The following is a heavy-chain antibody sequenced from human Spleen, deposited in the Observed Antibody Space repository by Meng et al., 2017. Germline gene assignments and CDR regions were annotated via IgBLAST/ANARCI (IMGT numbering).Heavy chain of an antibody. CDR3: ARGPTTMAHDFDY. CDR2: INHSGST. V-gene: IGHV4-34*01. D-gene: IGHD4-11*01. J-gene: IGHJ4*02. CDR1: GGSFSDYY. Sequence: QVQLQQLGAGLLKPSETLPLTCFVAGGSFSDYYWSWIRQPPGKGLEWIGEINHSGSTNYNPSLESRATISVDTSQNNLSLKLSSVTAADSAVYYCARGPTTMAHDFDYWGQGTLVTVSS.